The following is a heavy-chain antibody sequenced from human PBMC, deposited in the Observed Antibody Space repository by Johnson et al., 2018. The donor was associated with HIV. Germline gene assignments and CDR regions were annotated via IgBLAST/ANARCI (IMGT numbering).Heavy chain of an antibody. CDR1: GFTFSDYY. CDR3: ATGGIGGAFDI. Sequence: VQVVESGGDVVQPGRSLRLSCAASGFTFSDYYMSWIRQAPGKGLERVSAIYSGGSTYYADSVKGRFTISRDNSKNTLYLQMNSRRAEDTAVYYCATGGIGGAFDIWGQETMVTVSS. J-gene: IGHJ3*02. V-gene: IGHV3-66*01. CDR2: IYSGGST. D-gene: IGHD3-10*01.